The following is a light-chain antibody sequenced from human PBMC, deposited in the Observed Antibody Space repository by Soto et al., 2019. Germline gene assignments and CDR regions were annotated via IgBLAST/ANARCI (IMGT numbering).Light chain of an antibody. J-gene: IGKJ2*01. Sequence: EIVMTQSPATLSVSPGDRATLSCRASQSVRSYLAWYQQKPGQSPRLLISGASTMATGFPARFSGSGSGTEFTLTISNLQSEDFAVYYCQQYNNWPYTFGQGTKLEIK. CDR3: QQYNNWPYT. CDR2: GAS. CDR1: QSVRSY. V-gene: IGKV3-15*01.